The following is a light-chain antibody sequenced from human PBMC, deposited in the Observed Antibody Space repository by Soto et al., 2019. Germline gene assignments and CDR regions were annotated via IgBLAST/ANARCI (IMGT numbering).Light chain of an antibody. CDR2: DVS. Sequence: QSALTQPPSASGSLGQSVTISCTGTSSDVGGYNYVSWYQQHPGKAPKLMIYDVSNRPSGVPDRFSGSKSGNAASLIVSGLQAEDEADYYCSSYAGTNIVVFGGGTKVTVL. V-gene: IGLV2-8*01. CDR3: SSYAGTNIVV. J-gene: IGLJ2*01. CDR1: SSDVGGYNY.